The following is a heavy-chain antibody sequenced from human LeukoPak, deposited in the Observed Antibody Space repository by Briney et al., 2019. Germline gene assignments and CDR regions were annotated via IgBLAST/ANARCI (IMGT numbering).Heavy chain of an antibody. J-gene: IGHJ4*02. Sequence: GGSLTLSCAASGFTVSSYYMSWVRQAPGEGLEWVSVIYSGGSTYYAGSVKGRFTNSRHNSKNTLYLQMNRLRAEDTAVYYWARGLPEYSYGNGRYFDYWGQGTLVTVSS. CDR1: GFTVSSYY. V-gene: IGHV3-53*04. CDR2: IYSGGST. CDR3: ARGLPEYSYGNGRYFDY. D-gene: IGHD5-18*01.